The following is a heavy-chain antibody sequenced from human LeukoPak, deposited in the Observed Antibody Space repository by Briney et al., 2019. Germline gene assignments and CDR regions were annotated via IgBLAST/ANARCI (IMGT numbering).Heavy chain of an antibody. V-gene: IGHV3-64*01. CDR1: GFTFSGNA. J-gene: IGHJ4*02. D-gene: IGHD2-2*01. Sequence: PGGSLRLSCAASGFTFSGNAMHWVRQAPGKGREYVSPISSNGGSTYYANSVKGRFTISRDNSKNTLYLQMGSLRAEDMAVYYCARGRGVVVPAANFDYWGQGTLVTVSS. CDR2: ISSNGGST. CDR3: ARGRGVVVPAANFDY.